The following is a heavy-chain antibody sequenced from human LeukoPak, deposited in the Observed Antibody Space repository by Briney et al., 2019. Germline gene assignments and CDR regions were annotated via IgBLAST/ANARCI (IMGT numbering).Heavy chain of an antibody. CDR3: ARGMAAAEFDY. Sequence: SVKVSCKASGYTFTSYDINWVRQAPGQGLEWMGGIIPIFGTANYAQKFQGRVTITADESTSTAYMELSSLRSEDTAVYYCARGMAAAEFDYWGQGTLVTVSS. J-gene: IGHJ4*02. CDR2: IIPIFGTA. V-gene: IGHV1-69*13. D-gene: IGHD2-15*01. CDR1: GYTFTSYD.